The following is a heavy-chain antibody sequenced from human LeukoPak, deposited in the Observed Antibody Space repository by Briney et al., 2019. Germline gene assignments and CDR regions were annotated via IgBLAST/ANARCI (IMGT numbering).Heavy chain of an antibody. CDR3: AALARDC. J-gene: IGHJ4*02. D-gene: IGHD3-3*02. V-gene: IGHV3-23*01. Sequence: GGSLRLSCAASGFTFSIYAMSWVRQAPGKGLQWVSSITSSGDGTYYADSVKGRFTISRDNSENMLYLQMNSLRVEDTAVYYCAALARDCWGQGTLVTVSS. CDR2: ITSSGDGT. CDR1: GFTFSIYA.